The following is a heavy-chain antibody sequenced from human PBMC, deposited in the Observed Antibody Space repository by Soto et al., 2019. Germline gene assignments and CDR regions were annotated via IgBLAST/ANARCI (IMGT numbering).Heavy chain of an antibody. D-gene: IGHD7-27*01. Sequence: EVQLVEAGGGVTQPGRSLRLSCAASGFTFDDYAMHWVRQAPGKGLEWVSGVNWNSGSIGYADSVKGRLTISRDNAKNSLYLQIDSLTTEDTAFYYCAKETQANLGTGGFDYWGQGTLVTVSS. CDR1: GFTFDDYA. J-gene: IGHJ4*02. CDR3: AKETQANLGTGGFDY. V-gene: IGHV3-9*01. CDR2: VNWNSGSI.